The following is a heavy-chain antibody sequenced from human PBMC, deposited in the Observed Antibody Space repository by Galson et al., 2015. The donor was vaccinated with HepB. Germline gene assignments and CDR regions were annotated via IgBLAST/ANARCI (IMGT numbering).Heavy chain of an antibody. CDR1: GFNFTSSA. J-gene: IGHJ3*02. CDR3: ARSGRGGSSGYYPNRDAFDI. Sequence: SVKVSCKASGFNFTSSAMQWVRQARGQRLEWIGWIVVGSGNTKDAQKFQERVTITRDMSTRTAYMELSSLRSEDTAVYYCARSGRGGSSGYYPNRDAFDIWGQGTMVTVSS. V-gene: IGHV1-58*02. CDR2: IVVGSGNT. D-gene: IGHD3-22*01.